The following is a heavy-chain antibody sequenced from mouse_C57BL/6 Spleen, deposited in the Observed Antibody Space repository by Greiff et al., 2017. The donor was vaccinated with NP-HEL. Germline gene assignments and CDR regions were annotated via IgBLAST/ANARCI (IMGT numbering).Heavy chain of an antibody. Sequence: DVKLVESGGGLVKPGGSLKLSCAASGFTFSSYTMSWVRQTPEKRLEWVATISGGGGNTYYPDSVKGRFTISRDNAKNTLYLQMSSVRSEDTALYYCARHIYDYDADYYAMDYWGQGTSVTVSS. J-gene: IGHJ4*01. CDR1: GFTFSSYT. CDR3: ARHIYDYDADYYAMDY. CDR2: ISGGGGNT. V-gene: IGHV5-9*01. D-gene: IGHD2-4*01.